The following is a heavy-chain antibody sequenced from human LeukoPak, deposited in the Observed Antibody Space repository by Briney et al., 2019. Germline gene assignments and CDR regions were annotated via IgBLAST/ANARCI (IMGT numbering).Heavy chain of an antibody. CDR3: ARGAARAYMDV. CDR1: GFTFSSYN. CDR2: ISSSSTYI. D-gene: IGHD6-6*01. J-gene: IGHJ6*03. Sequence: PGGSLRLSCAASGFTFSSYNMKWVRQAPGKGLEWASSISSSSTYIYYADSVKGRFTISRDNAKNSLYLQVNTLSAEDTAVYDCARGAARAYMDVWGKGTTVTVSS. V-gene: IGHV3-21*01.